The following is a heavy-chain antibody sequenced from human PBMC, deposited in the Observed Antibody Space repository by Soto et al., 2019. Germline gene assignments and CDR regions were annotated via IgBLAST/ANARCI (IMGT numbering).Heavy chain of an antibody. D-gene: IGHD3-10*01. CDR2: IDPSDSYT. CDR3: ARLGADYYGSGTSYYYYGMDV. J-gene: IGHJ6*02. CDR1: GYSFTSYW. V-gene: IGHV5-10-1*01. Sequence: GESLKISCKGSGYSFTSYWISWVRQMPGKGLEWMGRIDPSDSYTNYSPSFQGHVTISADKSISTAYLQWSSLKASDTAMYYCARLGADYYGSGTSYYYYGMDVWGQGTTVTSP.